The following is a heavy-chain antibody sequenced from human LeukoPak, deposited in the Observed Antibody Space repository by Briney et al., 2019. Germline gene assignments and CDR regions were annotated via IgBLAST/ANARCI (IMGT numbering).Heavy chain of an antibody. J-gene: IGHJ4*02. CDR2: INHSGRA. V-gene: IGHV4-34*01. Sequence: XYWTWIXQPPGKGVEWIGEINHSGRANYNPSLMSRVTISLDMSKNHFSLNLSSVTAADTAVYYCARGQGTVTTHWGQGTLVTVSS. CDR1: XY. D-gene: IGHD4-11*01. CDR3: ARGQGTVTTH.